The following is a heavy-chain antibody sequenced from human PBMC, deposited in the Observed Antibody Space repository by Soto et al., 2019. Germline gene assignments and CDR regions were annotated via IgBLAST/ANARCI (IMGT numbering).Heavy chain of an antibody. CDR3: ARSSRYCSGGSCYSHDAFDI. V-gene: IGHV3-33*01. J-gene: IGHJ3*02. D-gene: IGHD2-15*01. CDR1: GFTFSSYG. CDR2: IWYDGSNK. Sequence: GGSLRLSCGASGFTFSSYGMHWVRQAPGKGLEWVAVIWYDGSNKYYADSVKGRFTISRDNSKNTLYLQMNSLRAEDTAVYYCARSSRYCSGGSCYSHDAFDIWGQGTMVTVSS.